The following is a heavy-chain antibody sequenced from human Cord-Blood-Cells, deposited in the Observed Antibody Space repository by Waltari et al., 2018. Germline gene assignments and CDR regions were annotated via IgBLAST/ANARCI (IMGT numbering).Heavy chain of an antibody. V-gene: IGHV1-2*04. CDR2: INPNSGGT. CDR1: GYTFTGYY. CDR3: ARARADGDYYYFDY. Sequence: QVQLVQSGAEVKKPGASVKVSCKASGYTFTGYYMHWVRQAPGQGLEWMGWINPNSGGTNYAQKLQGWVTMTRDTSISTAYMELSRLRSDDTAVYYCARARADGDYYYFDYWGQGTLVTVSS. J-gene: IGHJ4*02. D-gene: IGHD4-17*01.